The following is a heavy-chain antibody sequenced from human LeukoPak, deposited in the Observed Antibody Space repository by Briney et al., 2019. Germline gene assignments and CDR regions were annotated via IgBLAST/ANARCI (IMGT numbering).Heavy chain of an antibody. J-gene: IGHJ4*02. Sequence: GGSLRLSCAASGFTFSSYAMHWVRQAPGKGLEYVSAISSYGGSTYYANSVKGRFTISRDNSKNTLYLQMGSLRAEDMALYYCAKGGWTTVVYYFDYWGQGTLVTVSS. V-gene: IGHV3-64*01. CDR2: ISSYGGST. CDR3: AKGGWTTVVYYFDY. D-gene: IGHD4-23*01. CDR1: GFTFSSYA.